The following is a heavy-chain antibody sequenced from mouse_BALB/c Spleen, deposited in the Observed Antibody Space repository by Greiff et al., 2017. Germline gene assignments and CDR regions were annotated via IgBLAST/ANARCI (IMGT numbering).Heavy chain of an antibody. D-gene: IGHD4-1*02. Sequence: EVQLVESGGGLVKPGGSLKLSCAASGFAFSSYDMSWVRQTPEKRLEWVAYISSGGGSTYYPDTVKGRFTISRDNAKNTLYLQMSGLKSEDTAMYYCARPQLGRAYAMDYWGQGTSVTVSS. J-gene: IGHJ4*01. CDR3: ARPQLGRAYAMDY. V-gene: IGHV5-12-1*01. CDR1: GFAFSSYD. CDR2: ISSGGGST.